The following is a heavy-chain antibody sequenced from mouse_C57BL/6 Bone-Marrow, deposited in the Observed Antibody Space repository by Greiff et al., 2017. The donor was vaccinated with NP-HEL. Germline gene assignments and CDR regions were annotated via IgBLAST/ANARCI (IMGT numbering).Heavy chain of an antibody. J-gene: IGHJ3*01. D-gene: IGHD2-4*01. CDR1: GFTFSSYG. V-gene: IGHV5-6*01. CDR2: ISSGGSYT. CDR3: ARQGIYYDDDEGAY. Sequence: EVQGVESGGDLVKPGGSLKLSCAASGFTFSSYGMSWVRQTPDKRLEWVATISSGGSYTYYPDSVKGRFTISRDNAKNTLYLQMSSLKSEDTAMYYCARQGIYYDDDEGAYWGQGTLVTVSA.